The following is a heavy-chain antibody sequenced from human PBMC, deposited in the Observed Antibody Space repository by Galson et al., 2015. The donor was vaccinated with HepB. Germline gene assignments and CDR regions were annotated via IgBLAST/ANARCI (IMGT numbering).Heavy chain of an antibody. J-gene: IGHJ6*02. CDR1: GFTFSDYG. Sequence: SLRLSCAASGFTFSDYGMHWVRQAPGKGLEWVAVISYDGRNKYYGDPVKGRFTISRDDSKNTLYLQMNSLRVEDTAVYYCAKGRWNYFYNMDVWGQGTTVTVSS. CDR2: ISYDGRNK. D-gene: IGHD4-23*01. CDR3: AKGRWNYFYNMDV. V-gene: IGHV3-30*18.